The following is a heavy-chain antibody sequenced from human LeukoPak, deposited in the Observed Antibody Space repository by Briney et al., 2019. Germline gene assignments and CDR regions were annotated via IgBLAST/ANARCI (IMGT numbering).Heavy chain of an antibody. CDR2: INRDGSVK. D-gene: IGHD3-3*02. CDR1: GFTFSDYW. Sequence: PGGSLRLSCAVSGFTFSDYWVTWVRQTPGKGLEFVANINRDGSVKNYVDSVKGRFTISRDNAKNSLYLQTTSLRVDDTAIYYCARDPGFSSFDYWGQGTLVTVSS. CDR3: ARDPGFSSFDY. J-gene: IGHJ4*02. V-gene: IGHV3-7*01.